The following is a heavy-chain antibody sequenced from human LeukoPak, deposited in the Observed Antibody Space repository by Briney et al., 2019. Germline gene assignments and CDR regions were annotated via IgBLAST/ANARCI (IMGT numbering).Heavy chain of an antibody. CDR2: IIPIFGTA. CDR3: ARYSSGYYSHFDY. V-gene: IGHV1-69*05. J-gene: IGHJ4*02. Sequence: SVKVSCKASGYTFTSYGISWVRQGPGQGLEWMGGIIPIFGTANYAQKFQGRVTITTDESTSTAYMELNSLRSEDTAVYYCARYSSGYYSHFDYWGQGTLVTVSS. CDR1: GYTFTSYG. D-gene: IGHD3-22*01.